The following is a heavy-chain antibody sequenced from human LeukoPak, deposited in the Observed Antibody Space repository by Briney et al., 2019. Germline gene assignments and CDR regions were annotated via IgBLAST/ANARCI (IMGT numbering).Heavy chain of an antibody. D-gene: IGHD2-15*01. J-gene: IGHJ4*02. CDR3: TVVVVAAIPTFFDY. V-gene: IGHV1-69*04. Sequence: ASVKVSCKASGGTFSSYAISWVRQSPGQGLEWMGRIIPILGIANYAQKFQGRVTITADKSTSTAYMELSSLRSEDTAVYYCTVVVVAAIPTFFDYWGQGTLVTVSS. CDR1: GGTFSSYA. CDR2: IIPILGIA.